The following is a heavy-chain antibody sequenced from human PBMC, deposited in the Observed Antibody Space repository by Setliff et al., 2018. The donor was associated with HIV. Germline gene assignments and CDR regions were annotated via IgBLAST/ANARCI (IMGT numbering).Heavy chain of an antibody. CDR3: ASGGYYGSGSYYGGWFDP. CDR2: IHYSGTT. D-gene: IGHD3-10*01. CDR1: GGSVSSYY. Sequence: SETLSLTCTVSGGSVSSYYWSWIRQPPGKGLEWIGHIHYSGTTNYSPSLKSRVTISVDTSKNQFSLKLSSVTAADTAVYYCASGGYYGSGSYYGGWFDPWGQGTRVTVSS. J-gene: IGHJ5*02. V-gene: IGHV4-59*02.